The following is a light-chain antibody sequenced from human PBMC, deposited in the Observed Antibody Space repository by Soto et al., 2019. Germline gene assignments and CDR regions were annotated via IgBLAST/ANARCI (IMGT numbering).Light chain of an antibody. CDR3: QQRSNWPPRT. CDR1: QSVSTY. Sequence: EIVLTQSPATLSLSPGERATLSCRASQSVSTYLAWYQQKPGQAPRLLIYDASNRANGIPGRFSGSGSGTDFTLTISSLEPEDFSVYYCQQRSNWPPRTFGQGTKLEIK. CDR2: DAS. J-gene: IGKJ2*01. V-gene: IGKV3-11*01.